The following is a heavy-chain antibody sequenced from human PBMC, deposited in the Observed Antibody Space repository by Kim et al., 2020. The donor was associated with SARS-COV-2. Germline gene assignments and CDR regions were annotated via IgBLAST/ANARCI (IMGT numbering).Heavy chain of an antibody. J-gene: IGHJ5*02. D-gene: IGHD2-2*01. CDR1: GLTFRNYG. CDR2: ISYDGTIQ. CDR3: AKGPIAVVPGGKMWLDP. Sequence: GGSPRLSCAASGLTFRNYGMHWVRQAPGKGLEWVADISYDGTIQYYGDSVEGRFTVSRDNSKNTLYLQMNSVRVEDTAVYYCAKGPIAVVPGGKMWLDPWGQGTLVNVS. V-gene: IGHV3-30*18.